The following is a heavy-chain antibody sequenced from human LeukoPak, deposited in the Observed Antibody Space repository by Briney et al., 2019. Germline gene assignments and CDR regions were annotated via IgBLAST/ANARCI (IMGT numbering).Heavy chain of an antibody. Sequence: PGGSLRLSCAASGFTVSSNYMSWVRQAPGKGLEWVSVIYSGGSTYYADSVKGRFTISRDNSKNTLYLQMNSLRAEDTAVYYCARDSSGWYRPSYYFDYWGQGTLVTVSS. D-gene: IGHD6-19*01. J-gene: IGHJ4*02. CDR2: IYSGGST. CDR3: ARDSSGWYRPSYYFDY. CDR1: GFTVSSNY. V-gene: IGHV3-66*01.